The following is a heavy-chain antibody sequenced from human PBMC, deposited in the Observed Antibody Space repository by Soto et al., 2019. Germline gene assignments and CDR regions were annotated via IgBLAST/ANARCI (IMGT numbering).Heavy chain of an antibody. Sequence: SETLSLTCTVSGGSVTSGNYYWSWIRQPPGKGLEWIGHIYYSGSTNYNPSLKSRVTISVDASKNQFSLKLSSVTAADTAIYYCARGPVVTPFVDYWGQGALVTVSS. V-gene: IGHV4-61*01. J-gene: IGHJ4*02. CDR3: ARGPVVTPFVDY. CDR1: GGSVTSGNYY. D-gene: IGHD2-21*02. CDR2: IYYSGST.